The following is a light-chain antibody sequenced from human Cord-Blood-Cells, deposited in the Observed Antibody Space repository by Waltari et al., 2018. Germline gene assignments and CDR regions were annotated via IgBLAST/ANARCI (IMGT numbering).Light chain of an antibody. V-gene: IGKV4-1*01. CDR3: QQYYSTLRT. J-gene: IGKJ4*01. Sequence: DTVMTQSPDSLAVSLGERATINCKSSQSVLYSSNNKNYLAWYQQKPGQPPKLLIYWASTRESGVPDRFSGSGSGTDFTLTISSLQAEDVAVYYCQQYYSTLRTFGGGTKVEIK. CDR1: QSVLYSSNNKNY. CDR2: WAS.